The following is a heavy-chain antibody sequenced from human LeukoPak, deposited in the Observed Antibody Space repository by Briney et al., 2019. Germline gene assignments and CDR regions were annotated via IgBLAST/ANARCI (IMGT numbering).Heavy chain of an antibody. CDR1: GFTFSSYS. D-gene: IGHD3-10*01. J-gene: IGHJ6*04. CDR2: ISSSSSYI. CDR3: AKGDDYGSGSYVFV. Sequence: GGSLRLSCAASGFTFSSYSMNWVRQAPGKGLEWVSSISSSSSYIYYADSVKGRFTISRDNAKNSLYLQMNSLRAEDTAVYYCAKGDDYGSGSYVFVWGKGTTVTVSS. V-gene: IGHV3-21*04.